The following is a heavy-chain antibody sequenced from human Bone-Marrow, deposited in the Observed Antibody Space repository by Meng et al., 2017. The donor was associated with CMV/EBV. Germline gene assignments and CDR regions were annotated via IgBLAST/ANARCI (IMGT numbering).Heavy chain of an antibody. V-gene: IGHV3-7*01. CDR3: ARGNGGRYCSSTSCYLYGMDV. Sequence: GGSLRLSCAASGFTFSSYEMNWVRQAPGKGLEWVANINQDGSEKHYVDSVKGRFTIARDNPRNSLYLQMNSLRAEDTAVYYCARGNGGRYCSSTSCYLYGMDVWGQGTTVTVSS. D-gene: IGHD2-2*01. CDR2: INQDGSEK. CDR1: GFTFSSYE. J-gene: IGHJ6*02.